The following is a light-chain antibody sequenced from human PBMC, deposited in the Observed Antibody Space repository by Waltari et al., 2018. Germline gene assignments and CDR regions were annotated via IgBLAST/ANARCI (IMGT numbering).Light chain of an antibody. CDR3: QQSRSVPLT. J-gene: IGKJ4*01. CDR2: AAS. CDR1: EDISSW. V-gene: IGKV1D-12*01. Sequence: IQMTQSPSSVSASVGDRVTITCRASEDISSWLAWYQQKAGKVPKLLIHAASNLQRGVPSRFSGRGYGTDFTLTISSLQPEDFATYYCQQSRSVPLTFGGGTKVEIK.